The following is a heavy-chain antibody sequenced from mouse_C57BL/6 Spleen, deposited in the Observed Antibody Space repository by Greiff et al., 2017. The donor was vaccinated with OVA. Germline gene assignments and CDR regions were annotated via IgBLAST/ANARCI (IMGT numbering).Heavy chain of an antibody. Sequence: VQRVESGPELVKPGASVKLSCKASGYTFTSYDINWVKQRPGQGLEWIGWIYPRDGSTKYNEKFKGKATLTVDTSSSTAYMELHSLTSEDSAVYFCARGWSYAMDYWGQGTSVTVSS. CDR2: IYPRDGST. CDR1: GYTFTSYD. CDR3: ARGWSYAMDY. D-gene: IGHD1-1*02. J-gene: IGHJ4*01. V-gene: IGHV1-85*01.